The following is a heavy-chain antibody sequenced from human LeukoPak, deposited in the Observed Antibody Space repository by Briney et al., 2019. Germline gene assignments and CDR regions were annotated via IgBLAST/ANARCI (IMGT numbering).Heavy chain of an antibody. CDR3: ARVRRPGVYNWFDP. D-gene: IGHD2-8*01. J-gene: IGHJ5*02. Sequence: ASVKVSCKASGDAFSGYYMHWVRQAPGQGLEWMGRINPNNDGASYAQKFQGRVTMTRDTSISTAYMELSRLRSDDTAVYYCARVRRPGVYNWFDPWGQGTLVTVSS. CDR1: GDAFSGYY. V-gene: IGHV1-2*06. CDR2: INPNNDGA.